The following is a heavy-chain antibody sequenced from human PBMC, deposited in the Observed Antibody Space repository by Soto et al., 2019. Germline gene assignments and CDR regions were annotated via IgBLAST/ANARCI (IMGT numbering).Heavy chain of an antibody. V-gene: IGHV4-34*01. CDR3: ASGYCSSTSCLYYFDY. J-gene: IGHJ4*02. Sequence: SETLSLTCAVYGGSFSGYYWSWIRQPPGKGLEWIGEINHSGSTNYNPSLKSRVTISVDTSKNQFSLKLSSVTAADTAVYYCASGYCSSTSCLYYFDYWGQGTLVTVSS. CDR1: GGSFSGYY. CDR2: INHSGST. D-gene: IGHD2-2*01.